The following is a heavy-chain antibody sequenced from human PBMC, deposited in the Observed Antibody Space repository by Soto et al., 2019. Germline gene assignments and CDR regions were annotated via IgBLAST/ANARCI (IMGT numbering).Heavy chain of an antibody. J-gene: IGHJ4*02. CDR1: GYTFTSYD. V-gene: IGHV1-8*01. CDR2: MNPNSGNT. Sequence: GASVKVSCTASGYTFTSYDINWVRQATGQGLEWMGWMNPNSGNTGYAQKFQGKVTMTRNTCISQAYMELSSQRSEDPALDYGARGAAFDNWGQGTLVTVSS. CDR3: ARGAAFDN.